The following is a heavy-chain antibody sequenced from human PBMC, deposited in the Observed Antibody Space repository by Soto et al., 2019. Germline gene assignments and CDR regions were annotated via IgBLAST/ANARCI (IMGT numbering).Heavy chain of an antibody. D-gene: IGHD3-16*01. Sequence: ASVKVSCKASGYTFTSYGISWVRQAPGQGLEWMGWISAYNGNTNYAQKFQGRVTMTRNTSISTAYMELSSLRSDDTAVYYCARARRIRSSFGGLDSWGQGTLVTV. J-gene: IGHJ5*01. CDR3: ARARRIRSSFGGLDS. CDR1: GYTFTSYG. CDR2: ISAYNGNT. V-gene: IGHV1-18*01.